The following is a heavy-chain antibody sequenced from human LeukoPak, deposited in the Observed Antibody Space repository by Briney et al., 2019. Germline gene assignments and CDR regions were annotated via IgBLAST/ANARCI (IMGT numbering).Heavy chain of an antibody. D-gene: IGHD6-6*01. CDR2: IYYRGTT. CDR3: ARDFSSSSSAYYYYYMDV. Sequence: PSETLSLTCTVSGGSISSSSYYWGWIRQPPGKGLEWLGTIYYRGTTYYNPSLKSRVTISVDTSKNQFSLRLSSVTAADTAVYYCARDFSSSSSAYYYYYMDVWGKGTTVTVSS. V-gene: IGHV4-39*07. J-gene: IGHJ6*03. CDR1: GGSISSSSYY.